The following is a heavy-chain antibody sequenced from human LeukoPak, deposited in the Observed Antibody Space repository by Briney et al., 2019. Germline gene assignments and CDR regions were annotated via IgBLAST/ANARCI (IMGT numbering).Heavy chain of an antibody. J-gene: IGHJ2*01. CDR2: IRSSDSTI. CDR1: GFTFSSYE. D-gene: IGHD3-22*01. V-gene: IGHV3-48*03. Sequence: GGSLRLSCAASGFTFSSYEMNWVRQAPGKGLEWVSYIRSSDSTIHYADSVKGRFTIPRDNAKNSLYLQMSSLRAEDTAVYYCARPGRDDSRGYYWYFDLWGRGTLVTVSS. CDR3: ARPGRDDSRGYYWYFDL.